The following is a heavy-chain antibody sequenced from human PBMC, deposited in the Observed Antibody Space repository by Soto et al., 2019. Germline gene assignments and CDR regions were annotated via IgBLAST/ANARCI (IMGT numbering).Heavy chain of an antibody. Sequence: PSETLSLTCAVYGWSFSDYYWSWIRQPPGKGLEWIGEINHSGSTNYNPSLKSRVTISVDTSKNQFSLKLSSVTAADTAVYYCARGPLSMVRGARKMANWFDPWGQGTLVT. J-gene: IGHJ5*02. CDR3: ARGPLSMVRGARKMANWFDP. CDR2: INHSGST. V-gene: IGHV4-34*01. CDR1: GWSFSDYY. D-gene: IGHD3-10*01.